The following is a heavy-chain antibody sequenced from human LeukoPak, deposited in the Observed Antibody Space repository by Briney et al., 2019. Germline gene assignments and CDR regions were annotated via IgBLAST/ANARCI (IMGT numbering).Heavy chain of an antibody. CDR3: ARERAAYCGGDCYSLAFDV. CDR2: ISAYNGNT. J-gene: IGHJ3*01. V-gene: IGHV1-18*01. CDR1: GYTFSSYG. Sequence: ASVKVSCKASGYTFSSYGINWVRQPPGQGLEWMGWISAYNGNTNYAQKLQGRVTMTTDTSTSTAYMELRSLRSDDTAVYYCARERAAYCGGDCYSLAFDVWGQGTMVTVSS. D-gene: IGHD2-21*02.